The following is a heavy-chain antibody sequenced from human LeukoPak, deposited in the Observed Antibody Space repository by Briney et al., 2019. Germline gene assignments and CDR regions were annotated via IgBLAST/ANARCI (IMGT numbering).Heavy chain of an antibody. CDR3: ATGYGDFRVEGRYFYS. CDR1: DGFITNYY. D-gene: IGHD4-17*01. Sequence: SDTLSLTCTVSDGFITNYYWSWVRQPPGKGLEFIGYVHCSGTTNYNPSLRSRVTISIDTSKKHFFLKLNSVTAADTAVYYCATGYGDFRVEGRYFYSWGQGTLVTVSS. V-gene: IGHV4-59*07. J-gene: IGHJ4*02. CDR2: VHCSGTT.